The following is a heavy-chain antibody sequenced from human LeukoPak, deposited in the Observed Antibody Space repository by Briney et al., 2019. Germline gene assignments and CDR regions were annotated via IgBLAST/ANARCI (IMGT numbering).Heavy chain of an antibody. V-gene: IGHV3-64*01. CDR1: EFTFSSYE. D-gene: IGHD6-6*01. J-gene: IGHJ5*02. CDR2: ISYNGDST. Sequence: GGSLRLSCAASEFTFSSYEMHWVRQAPGKGLEYVSAISYNGDSTYYANSVKGRFTISRDNSKNTLYLQMGSLRSDDTAVYYCARDLTGYSSSRLRFDPWGQGTLVTVSS. CDR3: ARDLTGYSSSRLRFDP.